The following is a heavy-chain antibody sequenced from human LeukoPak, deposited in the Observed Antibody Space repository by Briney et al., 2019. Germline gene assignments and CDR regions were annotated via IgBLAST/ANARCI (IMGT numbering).Heavy chain of an antibody. D-gene: IGHD5-12*01. Sequence: GGSLRLSCAASGFAFSDYYMSWIRQAPGKGLEWVSYINSRGYTIYYVDSVKGRFTISRYNARNSLQLQMNSLRVEDTAVHYCARGSGYSGYEGDVDYWGQGTLVTVSS. CDR3: ARGSGYSGYEGDVDY. V-gene: IGHV3-11*01. J-gene: IGHJ4*02. CDR2: INSRGYTI. CDR1: GFAFSDYY.